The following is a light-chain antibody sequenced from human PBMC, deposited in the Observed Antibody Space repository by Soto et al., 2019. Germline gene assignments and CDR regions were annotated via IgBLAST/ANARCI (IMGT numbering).Light chain of an antibody. V-gene: IGKV1-27*01. J-gene: IGKJ1*01. Sequence: DIQMTQSPSSLSASVGDRVTITCRASQGVSNYLAWYQQRPGKVPKLLIYTASTLQSGVASRFSGSGSGTDFTLTISSLQPEDIATYFCQNYNSAPCTFGQGTKVEIK. CDR2: TAS. CDR3: QNYNSAPCT. CDR1: QGVSNY.